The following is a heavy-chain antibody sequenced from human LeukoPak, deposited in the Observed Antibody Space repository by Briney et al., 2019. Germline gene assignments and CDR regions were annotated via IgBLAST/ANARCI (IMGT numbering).Heavy chain of an antibody. CDR2: ISGSGGST. CDR1: GFTFSSYA. V-gene: IGHV3-23*01. Sequence: GGSLRLSCAASGFTFSSYAMSWVRQAPGKGLEWVSAISGSGGSTYYADSVKGRFTISRDNSKNTLYLQMNSLRAEDTAVYCCAKPYSSSSDGVVDYWGQGTLVTVSS. CDR3: AKPYSSSSDGVVDY. D-gene: IGHD6-13*01. J-gene: IGHJ4*02.